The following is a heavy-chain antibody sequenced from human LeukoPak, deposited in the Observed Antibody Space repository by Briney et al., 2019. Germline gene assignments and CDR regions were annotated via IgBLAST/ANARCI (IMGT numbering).Heavy chain of an antibody. CDR2: ISYDGSNK. V-gene: IGHV3-30*18. Sequence: AGGSLRLSCAASGFTFSSYGIHWVRQAPGKGLEWVAVISYDGSNKYYADSVKGRFTISRDNSKNTLYLQMNSLRAEDTAVYYCAKDYMRIQLYVDYWGQGTLVTVSS. J-gene: IGHJ4*02. CDR1: GFTFSSYG. CDR3: AKDYMRIQLYVDY. D-gene: IGHD5-18*01.